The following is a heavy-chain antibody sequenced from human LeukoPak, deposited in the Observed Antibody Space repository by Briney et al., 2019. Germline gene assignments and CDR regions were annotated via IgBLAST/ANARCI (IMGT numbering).Heavy chain of an antibody. CDR1: GGSISSSSYY. V-gene: IGHV4-39*02. J-gene: IGHJ4*02. CDR2: IYYSGST. Sequence: SETLSLTCTVSGGSISSSSYYWGWIRQPPGKGLEWIGSIYYSGSTYYNPSLKSRVTISVDTSKNQFSLKLSSVTAADTAVYYCARDPNRYSSSSSFDYWGQGTLVTVSS. D-gene: IGHD6-6*01. CDR3: ARDPNRYSSSSSFDY.